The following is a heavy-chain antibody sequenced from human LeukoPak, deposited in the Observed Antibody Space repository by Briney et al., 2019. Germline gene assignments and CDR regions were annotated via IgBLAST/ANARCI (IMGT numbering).Heavy chain of an antibody. CDR3: ARDVAVACSAEAIDY. D-gene: IGHD6-19*01. CDR1: AASFSGYY. V-gene: IGHV4-34*01. J-gene: IGHJ4*02. CDR2: INHSGST. Sequence: SQCLSLTWAVYAASFSGYYWSWVRQPPGKGLECIGEINHSGSTNYNASLKSRVNRSVDTSKNQFTLKLSSVTAADTAVYYCARDVAVACSAEAIDYWGQGTLVTVSS.